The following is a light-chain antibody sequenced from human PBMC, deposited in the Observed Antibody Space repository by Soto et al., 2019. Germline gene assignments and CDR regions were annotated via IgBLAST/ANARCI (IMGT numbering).Light chain of an antibody. CDR3: TSYTPSTTDV. CDR1: SSDIGTYDY. Sequence: QSVLTQPASVSGSPGQSITISCTGTSSDIGTYDYISWFQQYPGKAPKLVIYDVSVRASGVSNRFSASKSGNTASLTISGLQAEDEADYYCTSYTPSTTDVFGTGTKLTVL. CDR2: DVS. V-gene: IGLV2-14*01. J-gene: IGLJ1*01.